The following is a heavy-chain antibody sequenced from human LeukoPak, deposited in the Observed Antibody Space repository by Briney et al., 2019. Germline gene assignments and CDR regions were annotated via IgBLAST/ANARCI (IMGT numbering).Heavy chain of an antibody. D-gene: IGHD3-3*01. CDR3: ARSRAVGWLFHLDY. CDR2: ISSNGGST. V-gene: IGHV3-64*01. Sequence: GGSLRLSCAASGFTFSSYAMHWVRQAPGKGLEYVSAISSNGGSTYYANSVKGRFTISRDNSKNTLYLQMGSLRAEDMAVYYCARSRAVGWLFHLDYWGQGTLVTVSS. J-gene: IGHJ4*02. CDR1: GFTFSSYA.